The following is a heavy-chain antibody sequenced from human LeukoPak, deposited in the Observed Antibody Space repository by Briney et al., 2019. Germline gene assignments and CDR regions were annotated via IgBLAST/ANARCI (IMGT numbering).Heavy chain of an antibody. CDR1: GGSFSGYY. V-gene: IGHV4-34*01. CDR2: INHSGST. J-gene: IGHJ4*02. D-gene: IGHD3-16*02. Sequence: SETLSLTCAVYGGSFSGYYWSWIRQPPGKGLEWIGEINHSGSTNYNPSLKSRVTISVDTSKNQFSLKLSSVTAADTAVYYCARGHYDYVWGSYRPFDYWGQGTLVTVSS. CDR3: ARGHYDYVWGSYRPFDY.